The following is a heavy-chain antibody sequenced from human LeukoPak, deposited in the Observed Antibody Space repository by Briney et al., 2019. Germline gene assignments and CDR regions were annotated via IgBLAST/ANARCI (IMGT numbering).Heavy chain of an antibody. Sequence: GASVKVSCKASGYTFTRYYMHWVRQAPGQGLEWMGIINPSDGVIDYAQKFQDRVTMTRDTSTSTVYMELSSLRSEDTAVYYCARRGSGSYVLDYWGLGTLVTVSS. J-gene: IGHJ4*02. V-gene: IGHV1-46*01. CDR3: ARRGSGSYVLDY. CDR1: GYTFTRYY. CDR2: INPSDGVI. D-gene: IGHD3-10*01.